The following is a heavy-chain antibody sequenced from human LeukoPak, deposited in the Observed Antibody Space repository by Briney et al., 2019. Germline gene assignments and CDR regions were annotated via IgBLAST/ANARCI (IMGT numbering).Heavy chain of an antibody. CDR3: AKGYWSGYSFDNWFGP. Sequence: GGSLRLSCAASGFTFSSYGMHWVRQAPGKGLEWVAFIRYDGSNKYYADSVKGRFTISRDNPKNTLYLQMNSLRAEDTAVYYCAKGYWSGYSFDNWFGPWGQGTLVTVSS. CDR1: GFTFSSYG. CDR2: IRYDGSNK. D-gene: IGHD3-3*01. V-gene: IGHV3-30*02. J-gene: IGHJ5*02.